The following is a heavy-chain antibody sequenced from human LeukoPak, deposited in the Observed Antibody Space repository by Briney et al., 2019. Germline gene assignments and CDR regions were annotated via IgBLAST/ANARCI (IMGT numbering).Heavy chain of an antibody. J-gene: IGHJ6*02. CDR1: GYSFQDYW. CDR3: AKFGIRGCSSSTRCYTSFFYYGMDV. D-gene: IGHD2-2*02. Sequence: GESLKISCKGSGYSFQDYWIGWVRQMPGKGPVLMGRIFPHDSVTKYSPSFEGQVTISVDKSISTAYGQWGSLRVSDTAIYYCAKFGIRGCSSSTRCYTSFFYYGMDVWGQGTTVTVSS. CDR2: IFPHDSVT. V-gene: IGHV5-51*01.